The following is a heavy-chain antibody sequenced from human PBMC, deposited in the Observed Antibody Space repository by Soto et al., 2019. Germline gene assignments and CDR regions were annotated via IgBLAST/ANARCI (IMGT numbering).Heavy chain of an antibody. D-gene: IGHD6-13*01. V-gene: IGHV3-7*05. CDR1: GFTFSSYW. Sequence: EVQLVESGGGLVQPGGSLRLSCAASGFTFSSYWMSWVRQAPGKGLEWVANIKQDGSEKYYVDSVKGRFTISRDNAKNSLYLQMNSLRAEDTAVYYCARTSSSWYFDGMDVWGQGTTVTVSS. CDR3: ARTSSSWYFDGMDV. J-gene: IGHJ6*02. CDR2: IKQDGSEK.